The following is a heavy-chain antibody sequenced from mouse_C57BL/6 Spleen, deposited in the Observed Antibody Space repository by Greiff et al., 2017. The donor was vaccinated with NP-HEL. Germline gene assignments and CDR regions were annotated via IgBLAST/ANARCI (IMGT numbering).Heavy chain of an antibody. CDR1: GYAFSSSW. J-gene: IGHJ4*01. CDR3: ARQTGYYGSSPYAMDY. Sequence: VQLQQSGPELVKPGASVKISCKASGYAFSSSWMNWVKQRPGKGLEWIGRIYPGDGDTNYNGKFKGKATLTADKSSSTAYMQLSSLTSEDSAVYVGARQTGYYGSSPYAMDYWGQGTSGTVSS. CDR2: IYPGDGDT. D-gene: IGHD1-1*01. V-gene: IGHV1-82*01.